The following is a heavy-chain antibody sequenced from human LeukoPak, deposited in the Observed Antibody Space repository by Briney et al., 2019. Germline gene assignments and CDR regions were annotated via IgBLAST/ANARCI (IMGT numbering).Heavy chain of an antibody. CDR1: GFTFSSYA. CDR2: ISASGGST. V-gene: IGHV3-23*01. Sequence: GGSLRLSCAASGFTFSSYAMSWVRQAPGKGLDWVSAISASGGSTSYADSVKGRFTISRDNSKNTLYLQMNSLRAVDTAVYYCAFQTSGYSGYSSHYWGQGTLVTVSS. J-gene: IGHJ4*02. D-gene: IGHD5-12*01. CDR3: AFQTSGYSGYSSHY.